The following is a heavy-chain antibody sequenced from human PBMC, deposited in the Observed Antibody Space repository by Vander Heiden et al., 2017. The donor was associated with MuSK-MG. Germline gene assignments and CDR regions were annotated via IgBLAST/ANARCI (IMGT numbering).Heavy chain of an antibody. Sequence: EVQLVESGGGLVQPGGSLRLCCAALGLTLSCYWTPWVRQAPGKGLEWVANIKQDGNEKYYVDSVKGRFTISRDNAKKSLYLQMNSLRVEDTAVYYCAREQDLYGGSYSAFGYWGQGPLVTVSS. D-gene: IGHD1-26*01. CDR1: GLTLSCYW. V-gene: IGHV3-7*01. CDR3: AREQDLYGGSYSAFGY. CDR2: IKQDGNEK. J-gene: IGHJ4*02.